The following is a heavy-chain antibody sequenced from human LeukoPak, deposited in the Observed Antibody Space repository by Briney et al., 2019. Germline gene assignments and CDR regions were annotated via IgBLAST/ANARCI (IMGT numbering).Heavy chain of an antibody. CDR1: GFTFSSYA. Sequence: AGGSLRLSCAASGFTFSSYAMSWVRQAPGKGLEWVSAISGSGGSTYYADSVKGRFTISRDNSKNTLYLQMNSLRAEDTAVYYCAKSSGIVVVPIDYWGQGTLVTVSS. J-gene: IGHJ4*02. V-gene: IGHV3-23*01. CDR3: AKSSGIVVVPIDY. D-gene: IGHD3-22*01. CDR2: ISGSGGST.